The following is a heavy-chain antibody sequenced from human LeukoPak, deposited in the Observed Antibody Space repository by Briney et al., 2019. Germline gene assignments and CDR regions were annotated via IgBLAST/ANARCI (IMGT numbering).Heavy chain of an antibody. J-gene: IGHJ4*02. CDR3: AKDPRGGYYYVGNY. CDR1: GFTFSSFG. D-gene: IGHD3-22*01. V-gene: IGHV3-30*02. CDR2: IYYDGSNK. Sequence: GGSLRLSCATSGFTFSSFGMHWVRQAPGKGLEWVALIYYDGSNKYYADSVKGRFTISRDNSKNTLYLQMNSLRAEDTAVYYCAKDPRGGYYYVGNYWGQGTLVTVSS.